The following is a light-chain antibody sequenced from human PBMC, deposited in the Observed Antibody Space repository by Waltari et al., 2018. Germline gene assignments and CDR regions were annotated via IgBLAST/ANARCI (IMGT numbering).Light chain of an antibody. CDR2: GGT. CDR1: QSVRGK. J-gene: IGKJ2*01. V-gene: IGKV3-15*01. Sequence: EIVMTQFPATLSVSPGEGATLSCRASQSVRGKLAWYQQKPGQPPRLLFYGGTTRAPGVPARFSGRGYGTDFSLTISSLQSEDLAVYYCQQYDDWPMYTFGQGTKLEI. CDR3: QQYDDWPMYT.